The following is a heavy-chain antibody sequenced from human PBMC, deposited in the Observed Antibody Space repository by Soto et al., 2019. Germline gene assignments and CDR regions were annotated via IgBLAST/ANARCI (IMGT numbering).Heavy chain of an antibody. Sequence: PGRSLRLSCAASGFTISSYAMHWVLQATGTGLEWVAVISYDGSNKYYADSVKGRFTISRDNSNNTLYLQMNSLRAEDTAVYYCARDTGLPTGITPYFDYWGQGTLVTVSS. CDR1: GFTISSYA. D-gene: IGHD1-1*01. J-gene: IGHJ4*02. V-gene: IGHV3-30-3*01. CDR3: ARDTGLPTGITPYFDY. CDR2: ISYDGSNK.